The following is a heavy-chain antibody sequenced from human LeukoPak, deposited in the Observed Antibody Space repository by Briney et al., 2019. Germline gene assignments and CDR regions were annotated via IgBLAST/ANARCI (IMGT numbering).Heavy chain of an antibody. CDR3: TSPSVEMATIHYYYYGMDV. Sequence: GGSLRLSCAASGFTFSGSAMHWVRQASGKGLEWVGRIRSKANSYATAYAASVKGRFTISRDDSKNTAYLQMNSLNTEDTAVYYCTSPSVEMATIHYYYYGMDVWGQGTTVTVSS. V-gene: IGHV3-73*01. D-gene: IGHD5-24*01. J-gene: IGHJ6*02. CDR2: IRSKANSYAT. CDR1: GFTFSGSA.